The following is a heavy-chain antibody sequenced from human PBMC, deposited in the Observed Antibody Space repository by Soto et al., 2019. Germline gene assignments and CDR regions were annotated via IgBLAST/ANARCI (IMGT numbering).Heavy chain of an antibody. J-gene: IGHJ6*02. CDR2: ISADSGST. CDR3: SRPLDYYYYAMDV. V-gene: IGHV1-18*01. CDR1: GYTLSSFR. Sequence: QVQLVQSGDEVKKPGASVKVSCKASGYTLSSFRISWVRQAPGQGLEWMGWISADSGSTNYAQRFQDRVTMSTDTSTTTAYMELTSLRSDDTAVYYCSRPLDYYYYAMDVWGQGTTVTVSS.